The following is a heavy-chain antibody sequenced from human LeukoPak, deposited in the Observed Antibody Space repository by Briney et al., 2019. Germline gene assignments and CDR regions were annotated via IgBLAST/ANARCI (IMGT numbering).Heavy chain of an antibody. V-gene: IGHV3-33*01. CDR1: GFTFTTYN. Sequence: GGSLRLSCAASGFTFTTYNLHWVRQAPGKGLEWVAFTWSDGSEKFYADSVKGRFIISRDNSKNTLYLQMNSLRVEDTGLYYCARAQSAILSYYFDSWGRGTLVTVSS. CDR2: TWSDGSEK. CDR3: ARAQSAILSYYFDS. D-gene: IGHD2-2*01. J-gene: IGHJ4*02.